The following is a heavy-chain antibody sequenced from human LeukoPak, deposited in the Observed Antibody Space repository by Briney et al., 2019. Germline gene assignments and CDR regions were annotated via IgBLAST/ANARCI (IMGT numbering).Heavy chain of an antibody. J-gene: IGHJ4*02. CDR3: AKGKYCSSTSCYGFDY. V-gene: IGHV3-23*01. CDR1: GLSFSTYS. CDR2: IRGSGADK. Sequence: LPGGSLRLSCAASGLSFSTYSMSWVRQAPGKGLEWVSSIRGSGADKYYADSVKGRFSISRDNSQDTLSLQMNSLRAEDTAVYYCAKGKYCSSTSCYGFDYWGQGTLVTVSS. D-gene: IGHD2-2*01.